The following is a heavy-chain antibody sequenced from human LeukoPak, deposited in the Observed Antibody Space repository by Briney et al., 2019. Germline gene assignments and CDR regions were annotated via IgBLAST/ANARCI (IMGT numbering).Heavy chain of an antibody. Sequence: GGSLILSCAAPGFTFSSYAMSWVRQAPGKGLEWVSAISGSGGNTYYADSVKGRFTISRDNSKNTLYLQMNSLRAEDTAVYYCARDRSGNHPPWGQGTLVTVSS. V-gene: IGHV3-23*01. CDR1: GFTFSSYA. CDR3: ARDRSGNHPP. D-gene: IGHD6-25*01. CDR2: ISGSGGNT. J-gene: IGHJ5*02.